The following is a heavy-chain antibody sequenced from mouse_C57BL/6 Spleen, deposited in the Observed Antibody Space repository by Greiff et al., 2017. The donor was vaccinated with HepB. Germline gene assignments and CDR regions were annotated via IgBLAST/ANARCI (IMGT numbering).Heavy chain of an antibody. D-gene: IGHD1-1*01. Sequence: QVQLQQPGAELVKPGASVKLSCKASGYTFTSYWMHWVKQRPGQGLEWIGMIHPNSGSTNYNEKFKSKATLTVDKSSSTAYMQLSSLTSEDSAVYYCARGAGSSYSWFAYWGQGTLVTVSA. CDR3: ARGAGSSYSWFAY. CDR2: IHPNSGST. CDR1: GYTFTSYW. J-gene: IGHJ3*01. V-gene: IGHV1-64*01.